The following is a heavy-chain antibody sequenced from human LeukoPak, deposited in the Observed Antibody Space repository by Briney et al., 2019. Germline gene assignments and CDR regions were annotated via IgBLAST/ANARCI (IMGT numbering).Heavy chain of an antibody. CDR2: IWHSGST. Sequence: PSETLSLTRTVSGGSISSSYYNWGLIRQPPGKGLEWIGTIWHSGSTYYNASLESRVTISVDTSKNLFSLNLRSVTAADTAVYYCASVPVPGFSGYSYFDSWGQGILVTVSS. J-gene: IGHJ4*02. CDR3: ASVPVPGFSGYSYFDS. CDR1: GGSISSSYYN. V-gene: IGHV4-39*01. D-gene: IGHD5-12*01.